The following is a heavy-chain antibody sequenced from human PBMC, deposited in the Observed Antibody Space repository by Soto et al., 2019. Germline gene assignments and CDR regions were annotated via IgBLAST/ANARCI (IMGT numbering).Heavy chain of an antibody. CDR2: ISYDGSNK. CDR1: GFTFSSYA. D-gene: IGHD6-6*01. CDR3: NALAARRDYYYYYGMDV. V-gene: IGHV3-30-3*01. Sequence: GGSLRLSCAASGFTFSSYAMHWVRQAPGKGLEWVAVISYDGSNKYYADSVKGRFTISRDNSKNTLYLQMNSLRAEDTAVYYCNALAARRDYYYYYGMDVWGQGTTVTVS. J-gene: IGHJ6*02.